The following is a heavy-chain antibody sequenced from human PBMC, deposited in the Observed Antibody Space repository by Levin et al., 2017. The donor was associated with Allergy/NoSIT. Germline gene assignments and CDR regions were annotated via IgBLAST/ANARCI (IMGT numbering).Heavy chain of an antibody. J-gene: IGHJ4*02. D-gene: IGHD3-10*01. CDR1: AFTFSSYA. CDR2: ISYDGGNK. Sequence: AGGSLRLSCAASAFTFSSYAMHWVRQAPGKGLEWVAVISYDGGNKYYADSVKGRFTISRDNSNNTLYLQMNSLRTEDTAVYYCTKDWGIRGADYYFDYWGQGTLVSVSS. V-gene: IGHV3-30*18. CDR3: TKDWGIRGADYYFDY.